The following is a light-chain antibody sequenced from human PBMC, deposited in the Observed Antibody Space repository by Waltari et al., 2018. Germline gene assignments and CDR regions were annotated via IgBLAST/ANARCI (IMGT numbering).Light chain of an antibody. V-gene: IGKV4-1*01. CDR2: WAS. Sequence: DFVMTQSPDSLAVSLGGRATINCRSSQTILDNADKSNYLAWYQHKPGQPPKLLIPWASARESGVPDRFTGSGSGTDFTLTITSLQAEDVAIYYCQQYYATPRTFGQGTKVEVK. CDR1: QTILDNADKSNY. J-gene: IGKJ1*01. CDR3: QQYYATPRT.